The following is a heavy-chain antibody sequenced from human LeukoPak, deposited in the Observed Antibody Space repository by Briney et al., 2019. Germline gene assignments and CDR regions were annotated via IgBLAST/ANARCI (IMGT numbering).Heavy chain of an antibody. D-gene: IGHD3-22*01. CDR1: GYTPTELS. Sequence: GASVKVSCKVSGYTPTELSMHWVRQAPGKGLEWMGGFDPEDGETIYAQKFQGRVTMTEDTSTDTAYMELSSLRSEDTAVYYCATFIRSRGYYYDSSGLDYWGQGTLVTVSS. V-gene: IGHV1-24*01. J-gene: IGHJ4*02. CDR2: FDPEDGET. CDR3: ATFIRSRGYYYDSSGLDY.